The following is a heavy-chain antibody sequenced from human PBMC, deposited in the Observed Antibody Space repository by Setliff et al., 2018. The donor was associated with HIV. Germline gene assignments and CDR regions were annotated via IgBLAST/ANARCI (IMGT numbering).Heavy chain of an antibody. D-gene: IGHD3-10*01. J-gene: IGHJ6*02. V-gene: IGHV3-23*01. CDR2: ITASGGST. CDR1: GFTFSSYA. CDR3: ARDQLAMVRRNGMDV. Sequence: GSLRLSCAASGFTFSSYAMSWVRQAPGKGLEWVSAITASGGSTYYADSVKGRFTISRDNSKNTLYVQMNSLRVEDTAVYYCARDQLAMVRRNGMDVWGQGTTVTVSS.